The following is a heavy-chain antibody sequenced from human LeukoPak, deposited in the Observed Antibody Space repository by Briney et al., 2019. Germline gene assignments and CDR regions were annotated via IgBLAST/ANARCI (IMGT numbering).Heavy chain of an antibody. Sequence: SETLSLTCTVSGGSISSYYWSWIQQPPGKGLEWIGYIYYSGSTNYNPSLKSRVTISVDTSKNQFSLKLSSVTAADTAVYYCARDPGYSSSWSLNYYYYGMDVWGQGTTVTVSS. CDR3: ARDPGYSSSWSLNYYYYGMDV. J-gene: IGHJ6*02. V-gene: IGHV4-59*01. CDR1: GGSISSYY. D-gene: IGHD6-13*01. CDR2: IYYSGST.